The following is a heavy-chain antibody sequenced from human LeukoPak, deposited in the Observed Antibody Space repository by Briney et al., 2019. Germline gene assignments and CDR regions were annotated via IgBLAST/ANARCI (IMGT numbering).Heavy chain of an antibody. J-gene: IGHJ4*02. V-gene: IGHV3-21*01. D-gene: IGHD3-10*02. CDR1: GFTFRSYS. CDR2: ISSSSSYI. CDR3: ARAYVGFDY. Sequence: GGSLRLSCAASGFTFRSYSMNWVRQAPGKGLEWVSSISSSSSYIYYVDSVKGRFTISRDNAKNSLYLQMNSLRAEDTAVYYCARAYVGFDYWGQGTLVTVSS.